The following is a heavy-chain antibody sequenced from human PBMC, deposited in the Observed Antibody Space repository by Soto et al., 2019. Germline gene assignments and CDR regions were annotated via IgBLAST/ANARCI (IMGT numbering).Heavy chain of an antibody. CDR2: IYPGDSDT. D-gene: IGHD6-6*01. CDR3: ARQAYSSSHWYFDL. J-gene: IGHJ2*01. V-gene: IGHV5-51*01. CDR1: GERFTSYW. Sequence: GAPLKISCQGFGERFTSYWIGWVRQLPGKGLEWMGIIYPGDSDTRYSPSFQGQVTISADKSISTAYLQWSSLKASDTAMYYCARQAYSSSHWYFDLWGRGTLVTFSS.